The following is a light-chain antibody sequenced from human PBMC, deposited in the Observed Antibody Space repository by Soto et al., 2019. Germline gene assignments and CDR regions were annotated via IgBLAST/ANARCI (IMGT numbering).Light chain of an antibody. CDR3: QQYDTWSPIS. J-gene: IGKJ5*01. Sequence: EIVMTQSPATLSVSAGERATLSCRASQSVSTNLAWYQQKPGQAPRLLIFGASTKATGIPARFSGSGSGTAFTLTTRSLQAEDFAYYYIQQYDTWSPISCGPGTGLDIK. V-gene: IGKV3-15*01. CDR1: QSVSTN. CDR2: GAS.